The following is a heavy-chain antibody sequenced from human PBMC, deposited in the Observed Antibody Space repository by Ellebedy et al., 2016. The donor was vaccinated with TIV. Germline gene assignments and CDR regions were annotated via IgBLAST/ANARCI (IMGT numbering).Heavy chain of an antibody. CDR1: GYTFTGYY. CDR3: ARGSFYDWRVAGY. CDR2: ISAYNGNT. D-gene: IGHD3-3*01. V-gene: IGHV1-18*04. J-gene: IGHJ4*02. Sequence: ASVKVSCKASGYTFTGYYMHWVRQAPGQGLEWMGWISAYNGNTNYAQKLQGRVTMTTDTSTSTAYMELRSLRSDDTAVYYCARGSFYDWRVAGYWGQGTLVTVSS.